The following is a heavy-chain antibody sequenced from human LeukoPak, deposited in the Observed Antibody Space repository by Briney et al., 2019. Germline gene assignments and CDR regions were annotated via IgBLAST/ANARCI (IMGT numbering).Heavy chain of an antibody. D-gene: IGHD3-22*01. CDR1: GGSFSGYY. J-gene: IGHJ4*02. CDR3: AITDSSGYYPLIN. V-gene: IGHV4-34*01. Sequence: KASETLSLTCAVYGGSFSGYYWSWIRQPPGKGLEWIGEINHSGSTNYNPSLKSRVTLSVDTSKNQFSLKLSSVTAADTAVYYCAITDSSGYYPLINWGQGTLVTVSS. CDR2: INHSGST.